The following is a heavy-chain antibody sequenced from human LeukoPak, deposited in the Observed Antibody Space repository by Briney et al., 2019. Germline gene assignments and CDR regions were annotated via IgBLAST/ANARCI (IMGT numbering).Heavy chain of an antibody. D-gene: IGHD6-19*01. CDR3: AKAVAGKFDY. CDR1: ELTFRSYG. V-gene: IGHV3-23*01. J-gene: IGHJ4*02. Sequence: GGTLRLSCAASELTFRSYGMSSVRQAPGKGLEWVSAISGSGGSTYYADSVKGRFTISRDNSKNTLYLQMNSLRAEDTAVYYCAKAVAGKFDYWGQGTLVTVSS. CDR2: ISGSGGST.